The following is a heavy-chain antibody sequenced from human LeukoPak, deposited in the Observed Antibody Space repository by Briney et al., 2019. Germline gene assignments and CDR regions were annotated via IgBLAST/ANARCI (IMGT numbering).Heavy chain of an antibody. D-gene: IGHD4-17*01. CDR3: VRDFAVTTGPNGMDV. CDR1: GYTFTSYG. V-gene: IGHV1-18*01. J-gene: IGHJ6*02. CDR2: ISAYNGNT. Sequence: VASVKVSCKASGYTFTSYGISWVRQAPGQGLEWMGWISAYNGNTNYAQKLQGRVTMTTDTSTSTAYMELRSLRSDDTAVYYCVRDFAVTTGPNGMDVWGQGTTVTVSS.